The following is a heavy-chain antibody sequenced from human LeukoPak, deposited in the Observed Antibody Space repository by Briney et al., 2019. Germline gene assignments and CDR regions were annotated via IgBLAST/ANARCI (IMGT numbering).Heavy chain of an antibody. J-gene: IGHJ4*02. Sequence: GGSLRLSCAASGLTVSSKYMSWVRQTPGKGLEWVSVIYSGGSTYYADSVKGRFTISRDNSRNTLYLQMYSLRVEDTAVYYCATVSMGGYYFDYWGQGTLGTVSS. CDR3: ATVSMGGYYFDY. V-gene: IGHV3-53*01. D-gene: IGHD2/OR15-2a*01. CDR1: GLTVSSKY. CDR2: IYSGGST.